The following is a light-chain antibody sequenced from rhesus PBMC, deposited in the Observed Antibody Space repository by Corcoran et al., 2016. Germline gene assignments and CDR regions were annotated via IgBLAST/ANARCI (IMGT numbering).Light chain of an antibody. J-gene: IGKJ4*01. Sequence: DIQMTQSPSSLSASVGDRVTITCRASENVNNYLHWYQQKPGKAPKLLIYKASTLQSGVPSRFSGSGSWTDFTLTISSLQPEDFATYYCQHSYGTPPTFGGGTKVELK. CDR3: QHSYGTPPT. V-gene: IGKV1-74*01. CDR1: ENVNNY. CDR2: KAS.